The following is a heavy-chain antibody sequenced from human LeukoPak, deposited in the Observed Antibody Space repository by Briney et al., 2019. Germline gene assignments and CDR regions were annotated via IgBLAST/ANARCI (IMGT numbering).Heavy chain of an antibody. Sequence: GRSLRLSCAASGFTLSSYGMHWVRQAPGKGLEWVAVISYDGSNKYYADSVKGRFTISRDNSKNTLYLQMNSLRAEDTAVYYCARFHGRYYDFWSGYFYLDYWGQGTLVTVSS. CDR1: GFTLSSYG. CDR2: ISYDGSNK. J-gene: IGHJ4*02. V-gene: IGHV3-30*03. CDR3: ARFHGRYYDFWSGYFYLDY. D-gene: IGHD3-3*01.